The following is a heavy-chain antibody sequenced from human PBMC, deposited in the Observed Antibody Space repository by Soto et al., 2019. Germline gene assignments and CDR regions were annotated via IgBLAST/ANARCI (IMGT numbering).Heavy chain of an antibody. CDR3: ARAPRRDSEFDY. CDR1: GGTFSSYT. CDR2: IIPILGIA. V-gene: IGHV1-69*02. D-gene: IGHD1-26*01. J-gene: IGHJ4*02. Sequence: GASVKVSCKASGGTFSSYTISWVRQAPGQGLEWMGRIIPILGIANYAQKFQGRVTITADKSTSTAYMELSSLRSEDTAVYYCARAPRRDSEFDYWGQGTLVTVSS.